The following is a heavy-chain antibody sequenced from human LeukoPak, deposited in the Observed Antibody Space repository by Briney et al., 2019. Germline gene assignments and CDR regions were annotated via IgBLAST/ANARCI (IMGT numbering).Heavy chain of an antibody. Sequence: GGSLRLSCAASGFTVSSNYMSWVRQAPGKGLEWVANIKQDGSEKYYVDSVKGRFTISRDNAKNSLYLQMNSLRAEDTAVYYCARNDLDYWGQGTLVTVSS. CDR2: IKQDGSEK. J-gene: IGHJ4*02. D-gene: IGHD3-16*01. CDR1: GFTVSSNY. CDR3: ARNDLDY. V-gene: IGHV3-7*01.